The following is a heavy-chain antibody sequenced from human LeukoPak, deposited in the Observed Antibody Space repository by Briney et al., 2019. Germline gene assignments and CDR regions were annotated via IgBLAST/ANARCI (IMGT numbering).Heavy chain of an antibody. CDR1: GGSISSSSYY. J-gene: IGHJ6*03. V-gene: IGHV4-39*07. D-gene: IGHD5-24*01. CDR2: IYYSGST. CDR3: ARVEMATTTEYYYYYMDV. Sequence: SETLSLTCTVSGGSISSSSYYWGWIRQPPGKGLEWIGSIYYSGSTYYNPSLKSRVTISVDTSKNQFSLKLSSVTAADTAVYYCARVEMATTTEYYYYYMDVWGKGTTVTVSS.